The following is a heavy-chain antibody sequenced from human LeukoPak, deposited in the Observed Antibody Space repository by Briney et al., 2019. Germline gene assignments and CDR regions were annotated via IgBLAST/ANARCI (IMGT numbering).Heavy chain of an antibody. J-gene: IGHJ6*03. D-gene: IGHD2-2*02. CDR3: ARVLVVPAAIQVIVIRGKHYYMDV. CDR2: INHSGGT. Sequence: PSETLSLTCAVYGGSFSDYSWSWIRQPPGKGLEWIGEINHSGGTNHNPSLMSRVIMPVDTSKNQFSLKVSSVTAADTAVYYCARVLVVPAAIQVIVIRGKHYYMDVWGKGTTVTVSS. CDR1: GGSFSDYS. V-gene: IGHV4-34*01.